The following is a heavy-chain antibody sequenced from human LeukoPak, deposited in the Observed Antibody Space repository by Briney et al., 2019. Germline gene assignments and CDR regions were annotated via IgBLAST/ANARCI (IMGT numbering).Heavy chain of an antibody. V-gene: IGHV3-30*02. J-gene: IGHJ4*02. CDR3: AAEQEGRRAAFDH. Sequence: PGGSLRLSCAASGFTFSTYGMHAVRQAPGTGLDWVAFIWYDGNEKHYADSAKGRFTISTDNSQNTLYLHMSSLRAEDTAIYYCAAEQEGRRAAFDHWGQGTLVTVSS. CDR2: IWYDGNEK. D-gene: IGHD1/OR15-1a*01. CDR1: GFTFSTYG.